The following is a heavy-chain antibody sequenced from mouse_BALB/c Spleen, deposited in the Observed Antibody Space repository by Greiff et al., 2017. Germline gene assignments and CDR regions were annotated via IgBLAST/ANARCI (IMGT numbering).Heavy chain of an antibody. V-gene: IGHV1S56*01. CDR2: IYPGNVNT. CDR3: ARREYGNYVGAMDY. Sequence: VQLQQSGPELVKPGASVRISCKASGYTFTSYYIHWVKQRPGQGLEWIGWIYPGNVNTKYNEKFKGKATLTADKSSSTAYMQLSSLTSEDSAVYFCARREYGNYVGAMDYWGQGTSVTVSS. D-gene: IGHD2-10*02. CDR1: GYTFTSYY. J-gene: IGHJ4*01.